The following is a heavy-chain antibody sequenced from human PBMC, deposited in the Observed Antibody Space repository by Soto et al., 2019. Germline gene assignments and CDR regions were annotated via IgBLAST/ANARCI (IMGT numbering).Heavy chain of an antibody. D-gene: IGHD6-19*01. J-gene: IGHJ4*02. CDR3: AKYTSAWDFDY. CDR2: ISGSGGTT. Sequence: EVQLLESGGGLVQPGGSLRLSCAASGFTFSSYAMSWVRQAPVKGLEWGSAISGSGGTTYYADSVRGRFTISRDNSKDTLYLQMNSLSAEDTALYYCAKYTSAWDFDYWGQGTLVTVSS. V-gene: IGHV3-23*01. CDR1: GFTFSSYA.